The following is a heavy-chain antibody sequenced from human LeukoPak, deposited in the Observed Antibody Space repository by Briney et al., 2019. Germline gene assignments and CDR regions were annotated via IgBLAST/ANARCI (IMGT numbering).Heavy chain of an antibody. CDR3: ATSDYGGNSNAFDI. V-gene: IGHV1-69*06. J-gene: IGHJ3*02. D-gene: IGHD4-23*01. CDR1: GGTFSSYA. Sequence: ASVKVSCKASGGTFSSYAISWVRQAPGQGLEWMGGIIPIFGTANYAQKFQGRVTITADKSTSTAYTELSSLRSEDTAVYYCATSDYGGNSNAFDIWGQGTMVTVSS. CDR2: IIPIFGTA.